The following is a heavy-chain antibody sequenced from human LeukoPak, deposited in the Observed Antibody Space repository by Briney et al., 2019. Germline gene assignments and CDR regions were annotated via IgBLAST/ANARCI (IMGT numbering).Heavy chain of an antibody. J-gene: IGHJ4*02. Sequence: GESLKISCKGSGYSFTSYWISWVRQMPGKGLEWMGRIDPSDSYTNYSPSFQGHVTISADKSISTAYLQWSSLKASDTAMYYCASPIYGTTGTTDYWGQGTLVTVSS. CDR1: GYSFTSYW. D-gene: IGHD1-1*01. V-gene: IGHV5-10-1*01. CDR2: IDPSDSYT. CDR3: ASPIYGTTGTTDY.